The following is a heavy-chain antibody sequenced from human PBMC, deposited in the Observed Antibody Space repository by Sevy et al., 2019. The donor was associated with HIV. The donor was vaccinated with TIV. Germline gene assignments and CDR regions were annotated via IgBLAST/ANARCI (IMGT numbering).Heavy chain of an antibody. V-gene: IGHV3-21*01. CDR3: AKNPVWDDGSSPIDY. CDR2: ISSRSSYI. D-gene: IGHD1-1*01. CDR1: GFTFSSNT. J-gene: IGHJ4*02. Sequence: GGSLRLSCAASGFTFSSNTMNWVRQAPRKGLEWVSSISSRSSYIYYTDSVKGRFITSRDDAKNSLYLDMHSLRVEDTAVYYCAKNPVWDDGSSPIDYWGQGTLVTVSS.